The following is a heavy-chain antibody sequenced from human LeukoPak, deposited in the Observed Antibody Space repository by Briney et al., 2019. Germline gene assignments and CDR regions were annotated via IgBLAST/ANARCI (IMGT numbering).Heavy chain of an antibody. CDR3: AKALAWGAVADPFDY. CDR2: ISYDGSNK. J-gene: IGHJ4*02. CDR1: GFTFSSYG. V-gene: IGHV3-30*18. D-gene: IGHD6-19*01. Sequence: GGSLRLSCAASGFTFSSYGMHWVRQAPGKGLEWVAVISYDGSNKYYADSVKGRFTISRDNSKSTLYLQMNSLRAEDTAVYYCAKALAWGAVADPFDYWGQGTLVTVSS.